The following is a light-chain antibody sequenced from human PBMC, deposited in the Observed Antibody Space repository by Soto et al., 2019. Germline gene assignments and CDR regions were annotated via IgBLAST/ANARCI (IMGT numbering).Light chain of an antibody. CDR2: GAS. CDR3: QQYDNSLRT. V-gene: IGKV3-20*01. Sequence: EIVLTQSPGTLSLSPGERATLSCRASQSVNSNYLAWYQQKPGQGPRVLMYGASSRATGVPDRFSGSGSGTDFTLTISRLEPEDFEVYYCQQYDNSLRTFGQGTKVEIK. CDR1: QSVNSNY. J-gene: IGKJ1*01.